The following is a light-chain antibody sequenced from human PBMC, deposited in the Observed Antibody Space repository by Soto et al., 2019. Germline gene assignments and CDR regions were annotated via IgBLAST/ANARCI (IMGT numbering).Light chain of an antibody. J-gene: IGKJ4*01. Sequence: EIVLTQSPATLSLSPGERATLSCRASQSVGTYLAWYQQKPGHAPRLLIYDASNRATGIPARFSGSGSGTDFTLTISGLEPEDFAVYYCQQRTNWPTLTFGGGTKVEMK. CDR2: DAS. CDR1: QSVGTY. V-gene: IGKV3-11*01. CDR3: QQRTNWPTLT.